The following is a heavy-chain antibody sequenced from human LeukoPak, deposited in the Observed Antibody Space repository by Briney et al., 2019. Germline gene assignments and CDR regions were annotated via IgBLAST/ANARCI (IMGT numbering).Heavy chain of an antibody. D-gene: IGHD3-22*01. CDR3: AKDTRVWYDSSGYYFDY. CDR1: GFTFSDFG. J-gene: IGHJ4*02. V-gene: IGHV3-30*18. CDR2: TSYDGSNK. Sequence: PGGSLRLSCAASGFTFSDFGMHWVSQAPGKGLEWVAVTSYDGSNKYYADSVKGRFTISRDNSKNTLYLQMNSLRAEDTAVYYCAKDTRVWYDSSGYYFDYWGQGTLVTVSS.